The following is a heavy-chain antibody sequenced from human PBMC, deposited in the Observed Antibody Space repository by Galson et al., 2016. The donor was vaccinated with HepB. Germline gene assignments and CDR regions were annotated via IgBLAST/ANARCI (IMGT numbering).Heavy chain of an antibody. V-gene: IGHV3-33*01. D-gene: IGHD3-10*01. CDR1: GFSLSSFG. CDR3: ARAAGPFTSPSAACLAP. J-gene: IGHJ5*02. CDR2: IWHDGSRK. Sequence: SLRLSCAASGFSLSSFGMHWVRQAPGKGLEWLAFIWHDGSRKHYADSVRGRFTIYRDESENTLFLQMDTLRDDDAALYYCARAAGPFTSPSAACLAPRGQGTLVIVSS.